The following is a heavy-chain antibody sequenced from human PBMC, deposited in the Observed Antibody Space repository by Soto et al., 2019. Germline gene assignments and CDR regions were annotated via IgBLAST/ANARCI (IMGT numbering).Heavy chain of an antibody. CDR2: ISGSGGSI. D-gene: IGHD1-1*01. CDR3: VKGYWKGDV. CDR1: GFTLSTYA. Sequence: GSLRLSCAASGFTLSTYAMNWVRQAPGNGLEWVSAISGSGGSIHYADSVKGRFTISRDNSKNTLYLQMNSLRDEDTAVYHCVKGYWKGDVWGQGTTVTVSS. J-gene: IGHJ6*02. V-gene: IGHV3-23*01.